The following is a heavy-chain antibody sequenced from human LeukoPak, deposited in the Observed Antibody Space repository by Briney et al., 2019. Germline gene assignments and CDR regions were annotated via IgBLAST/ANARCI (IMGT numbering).Heavy chain of an antibody. CDR2: INHSGST. Sequence: NPSETLSLTCTVSGVSISSYYWSWIRQPAGKGLEWIGEINHSGSTNYNPSLKSRVTISVDTSKNQFSLKLSSVTAVDTAVYYCARGYSSSSSSLYYYYMDVWGRGATVTVSS. CDR1: GVSISSYY. V-gene: IGHV4-34*01. D-gene: IGHD6-6*01. J-gene: IGHJ6*03. CDR3: ARGYSSSSSSLYYYYMDV.